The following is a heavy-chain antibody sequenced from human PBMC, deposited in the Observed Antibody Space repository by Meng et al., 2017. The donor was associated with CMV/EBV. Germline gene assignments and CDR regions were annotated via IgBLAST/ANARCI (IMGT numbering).Heavy chain of an antibody. V-gene: IGHV6-1*01. CDR1: GDSVSSNSAA. CDR2: TYYRSKWYN. D-gene: IGHD6-13*01. J-gene: IGHJ4*02. Sequence: SETLSLTCAISGDSVSSNSAAWNWIRQSPSSGLEWLERTYYRSKWYNDYAVSVKSRITINPDTSKNQFSLKLSSVTAADTAVYYCARGTEQLDLDYWGQGALVTVSS. CDR3: ARGTEQLDLDY.